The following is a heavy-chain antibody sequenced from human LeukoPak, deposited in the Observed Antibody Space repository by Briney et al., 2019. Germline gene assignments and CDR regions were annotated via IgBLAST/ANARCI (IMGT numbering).Heavy chain of an antibody. V-gene: IGHV3-66*03. CDR3: ARVGDYGVGFPYYYYYMDV. CDR2: IYSDNT. J-gene: IGHJ6*03. D-gene: IGHD4-17*01. CDR1: GFTVSSNS. Sequence: GGSLRLSCTVSGFTVSSNSMSWVRQAPGKGLEWVSFIYSDNTHYSDSVKGRFTISRDNSKNTLYLQMNSLRVEDTAVYYCARVGDYGVGFPYYYYYMDVWGKGTTVTVSS.